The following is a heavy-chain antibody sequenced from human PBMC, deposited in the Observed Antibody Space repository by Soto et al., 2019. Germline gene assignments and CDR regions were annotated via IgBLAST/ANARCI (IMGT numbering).Heavy chain of an antibody. CDR1: GGSFSGFY. V-gene: IGHV4-34*01. CDR2: INHSGST. J-gene: IGHJ4*02. CDR3: ARTYSSSWSPFEY. Sequence: PSETLSLTCAVYGGSFSGFYWSWLRPPPGKGLEWIGEINHSGSTNYNPSLKSRVTISVDTSKNQFSLKLSSVTAADTAVYYCARTYSSSWSPFEYWGQGTLVTVSS. D-gene: IGHD6-13*01.